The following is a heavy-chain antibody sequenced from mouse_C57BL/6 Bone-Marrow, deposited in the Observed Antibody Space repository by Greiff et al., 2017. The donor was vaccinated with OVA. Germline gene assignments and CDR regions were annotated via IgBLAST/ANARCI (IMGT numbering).Heavy chain of an antibody. J-gene: IGHJ3*01. CDR3: ARGGRNYWFAY. V-gene: IGHV1-81*01. D-gene: IGHD2-1*01. CDR2: IYPRSGNT. Sequence: QVQLKESGAELARPGASVKLSCKSSGYTFTSYGISWVKQRTGQGLEWIGAIYPRSGNTYYNEKFKGKATLTADKSSSTAYMELRSLTSEDSAVDFGARGGRNYWFAYWGQGTLVTVSA. CDR1: GYTFTSYG.